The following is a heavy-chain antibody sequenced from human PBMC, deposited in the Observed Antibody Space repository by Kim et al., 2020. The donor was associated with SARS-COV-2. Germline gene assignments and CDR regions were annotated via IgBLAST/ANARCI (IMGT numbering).Heavy chain of an antibody. CDR2: ISYDGSSP. CDR3: ATDLGSSSGGA. D-gene: IGHD6-19*01. J-gene: IGHJ5*02. V-gene: IGHV3-33*05. Sequence: GGSLRLSCAASGFTFSSYEMHWVRQAPGKWLEWVAVISYDGSSPYYAHYVMGRFTISRDNSKNTLYLQLNSLRAEDTAVYYCATDLGSSSGGAWGQGT. CDR1: GFTFSSYE.